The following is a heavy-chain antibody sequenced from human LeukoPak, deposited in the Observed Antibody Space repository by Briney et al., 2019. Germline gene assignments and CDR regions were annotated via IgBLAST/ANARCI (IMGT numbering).Heavy chain of an antibody. D-gene: IGHD3-9*01. CDR2: IHHTGST. Sequence: SETLSLTCTVSGYSISSGYYWGWIRQPPGKGLEWIGSIHHTGSTYYNPSLKSRVTISVDTSKNQFSLKLSSVTAADTAVYYCARGAILRYFALVPLDYWGQGTLVTVSS. CDR1: GYSISSGYY. V-gene: IGHV4-38-2*02. J-gene: IGHJ4*02. CDR3: ARGAILRYFALVPLDY.